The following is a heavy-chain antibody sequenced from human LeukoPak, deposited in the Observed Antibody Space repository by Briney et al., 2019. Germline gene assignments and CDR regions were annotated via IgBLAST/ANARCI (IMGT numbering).Heavy chain of an antibody. D-gene: IGHD6-19*01. V-gene: IGHV3-23*01. CDR2: ISGSGGTT. CDR1: GFIFSGYG. Sequence: GGSLRLSCAASGFIFSGYGMSWVRQAPGKGLEWVSAISGSGGTTYYTDSVKGRFTISRDNSKNALYLQINSLRAEDTAIYYCAKDHLPGIVVADRDYWGQGTLVTVSS. J-gene: IGHJ4*02. CDR3: AKDHLPGIVVADRDY.